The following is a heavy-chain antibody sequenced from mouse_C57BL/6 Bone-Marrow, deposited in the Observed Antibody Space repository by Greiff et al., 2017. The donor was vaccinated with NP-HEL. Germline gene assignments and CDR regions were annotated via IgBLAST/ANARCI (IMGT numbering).Heavy chain of an antibody. D-gene: IGHD1-1*01. J-gene: IGHJ2*01. CDR1: GYTFTSYW. Sequence: QVQLQQPGAELVKPGASVKLSCKASGYTFTSYWMQWVKQRPGQGLEWIGEIDPSDSYTNYNQKFKGKATLTVDTSSSTAYMQLSSLTSEDSAVYYCARRNYYGIGYWGQGTTLTVSS. CDR3: ARRNYYGIGY. CDR2: IDPSDSYT. V-gene: IGHV1-50*01.